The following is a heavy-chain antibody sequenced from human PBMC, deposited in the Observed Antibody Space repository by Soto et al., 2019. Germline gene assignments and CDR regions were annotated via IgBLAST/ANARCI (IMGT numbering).Heavy chain of an antibody. J-gene: IGHJ4*02. CDR2: IHYSGST. CDR1: GGSITGYY. CDR3: AVAVAGPTAIGY. Sequence: SETLSLTCTVSGGSITGYYWSWIRQPPGKGPEWIGNIHYSGSTNYNPSLKSRVTISVDRSKNQFSLKLSSVTAADTAVYYCAVAVAGPTAIGYWGQGTLVTVSS. V-gene: IGHV4-59*12. D-gene: IGHD6-19*01.